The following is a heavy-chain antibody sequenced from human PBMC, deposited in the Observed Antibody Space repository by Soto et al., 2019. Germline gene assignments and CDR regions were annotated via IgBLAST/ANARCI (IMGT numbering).Heavy chain of an antibody. Sequence: PSETLSLTXSVSGASISREPFYRTWIRQLPGKSLEWIGYFFHPGSTFPNRYLRGRVAIFVDTSKNQFSLRLTSVTDADTAVYFCARASRVDSETGDDFDPLGFDHWSQGSVITVSS. CDR1: GASISREPFY. D-gene: IGHD3-9*01. CDR3: ARASRVDSETGDDFDPLGFDH. J-gene: IGHJ4*02. CDR2: FFHPGST. V-gene: IGHV4-31*02.